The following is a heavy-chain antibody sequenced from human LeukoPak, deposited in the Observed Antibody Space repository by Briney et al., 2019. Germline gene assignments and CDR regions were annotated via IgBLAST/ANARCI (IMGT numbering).Heavy chain of an antibody. Sequence: TPSETLSLTCAVYGGSFSGYYWSWSRQPRGKGLEWIGEINHSGSTNYNPSLKTRVTISVDTSKNQFSLKLSSVTAADTAVYYCARDDSRDGYDYYFDYWGQGTLVTVSS. CDR1: GGSFSGYY. J-gene: IGHJ4*02. V-gene: IGHV4-34*01. CDR2: INHSGST. CDR3: ARDDSRDGYDYYFDY. D-gene: IGHD5-24*01.